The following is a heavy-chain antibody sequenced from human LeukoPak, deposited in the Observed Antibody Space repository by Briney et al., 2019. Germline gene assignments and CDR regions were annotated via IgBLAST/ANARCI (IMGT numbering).Heavy chain of an antibody. CDR3: ARGYCSSTSCFYYYYYMDV. CDR2: ISAYNGNT. Sequence: GASVNVSCKASGYTFTSYGISWVRQAPGQGLEWMGWISAYNGNTNYAQKLQGRVTLATDTSTSTAYMELRSLRSDDTAVYYCARGYCSSTSCFYYYYYMDVWGKGTTVTVSS. CDR1: GYTFTSYG. D-gene: IGHD2-2*01. V-gene: IGHV1-18*01. J-gene: IGHJ6*03.